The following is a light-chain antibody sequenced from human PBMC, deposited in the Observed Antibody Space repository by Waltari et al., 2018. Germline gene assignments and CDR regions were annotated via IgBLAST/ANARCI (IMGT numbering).Light chain of an antibody. J-gene: IGKJ5*01. CDR1: QSVSSSY. Sequence: EIVLTQSPGTLSLSPGERATLPSRASQSVSSSYLAWYQQKPGQAPRLPIYVASSRATGIPDRFSGSGSGTDFTLTISRLESEDFAVYYCQQYERSPISFGQGTRLEIK. CDR3: QQYERSPIS. V-gene: IGKV3-20*01. CDR2: VAS.